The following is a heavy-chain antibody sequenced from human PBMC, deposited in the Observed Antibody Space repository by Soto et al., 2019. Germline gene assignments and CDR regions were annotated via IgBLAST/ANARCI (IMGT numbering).Heavy chain of an antibody. CDR1: GFTFSSYA. J-gene: IGHJ4*02. D-gene: IGHD3-10*01. CDR3: AKDYGHYYGSGSYDY. V-gene: IGHV3-23*01. CDR2: ISGSGGST. Sequence: GGSLRLSCAASGFTFSSYAMSWVRQAPGKGLEWVSAISGSGGSTYYADSVKGRFTISRDNSKNTLYLQMNSLRAEDTAVYYCAKDYGHYYGSGSYDYWGQGTLVTVSS.